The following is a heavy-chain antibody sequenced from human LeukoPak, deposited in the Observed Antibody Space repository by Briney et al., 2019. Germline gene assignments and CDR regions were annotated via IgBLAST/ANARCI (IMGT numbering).Heavy chain of an antibody. Sequence: PGGSLRLSCAASGFTFSSYGMRWVRQAPGKGLEWVAFIRYDGSNKYYADSVKGRFTISRDNSKNTLYLQMNSLRAEDTAVYYCAKDYYGSGSYSDYMDVWGKGTAVTVSS. CDR3: AKDYYGSGSYSDYMDV. J-gene: IGHJ6*03. CDR2: IRYDGSNK. CDR1: GFTFSSYG. D-gene: IGHD3-10*01. V-gene: IGHV3-30*02.